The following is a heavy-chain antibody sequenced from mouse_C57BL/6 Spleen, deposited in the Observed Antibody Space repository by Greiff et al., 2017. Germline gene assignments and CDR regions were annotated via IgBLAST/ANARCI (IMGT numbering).Heavy chain of an antibody. CDR3: ARGSTVDY. CDR1: GYSFTGYY. Sequence: VQLQQSGPELVKPGASVTISCKASGYSFTGYYMNWVKQSPEKSLEWIGEINPSTGGTTYNQKFKAKATLTVDKSSSTAYMQLKSLTSEDSAVYYCARGSTVDYWGQGTTLTVSS. J-gene: IGHJ2*01. V-gene: IGHV1-42*01. CDR2: INPSTGGT. D-gene: IGHD1-1*01.